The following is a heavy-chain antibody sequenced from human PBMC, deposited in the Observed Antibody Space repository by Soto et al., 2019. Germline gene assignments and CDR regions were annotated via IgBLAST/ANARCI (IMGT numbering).Heavy chain of an antibody. J-gene: IGHJ4*02. CDR3: ASWDTAMVPLDY. D-gene: IGHD5-18*01. Sequence: QVQLVESGGGVVQPGRSLRLSCAASGFTFSSYAMHWVRQAPGKGLEWVAVISYDGSNKYYADSVKGRFTISRDNSKNTLYQQMNSRRAEDTAVYYCASWDTAMVPLDYWGQGTLVTVSS. V-gene: IGHV3-30-3*01. CDR1: GFTFSSYA. CDR2: ISYDGSNK.